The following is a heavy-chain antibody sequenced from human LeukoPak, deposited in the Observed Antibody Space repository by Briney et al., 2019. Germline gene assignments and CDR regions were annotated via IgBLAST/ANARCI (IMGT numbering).Heavy chain of an antibody. V-gene: IGHV4-31*03. CDR3: ASGYYYDSSGYPYFDY. CDR2: IYYSGST. J-gene: IGHJ4*02. CDR1: GGSISSGGYY. Sequence: SETLSLTCTVSGGSISSGGYYWSWIRQHPGQGLEWIGYIYYSGSTYYNPSLKSRVTISVDTSKNQFSLKLSSVTAADTAVYYCASGYYYDSSGYPYFDYWGQGTLVTVSS. D-gene: IGHD3-22*01.